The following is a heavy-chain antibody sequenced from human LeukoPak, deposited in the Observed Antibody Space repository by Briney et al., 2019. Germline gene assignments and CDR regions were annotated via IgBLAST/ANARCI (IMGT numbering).Heavy chain of an antibody. CDR2: ISAYNGNT. D-gene: IGHD3-3*01. Sequence: ASVKVSCKASGYTFTGYGISWVRQAPGQGLEWMGWISAYNGNTNYAQKLQGRVTMTTDTSTSTAYMELRSLRSDDTAVYYCARGGYDFWSAPKYQNWFDPWGQGTLVTVSS. V-gene: IGHV1-18*01. CDR1: GYTFTGYG. CDR3: ARGGYDFWSAPKYQNWFDP. J-gene: IGHJ5*02.